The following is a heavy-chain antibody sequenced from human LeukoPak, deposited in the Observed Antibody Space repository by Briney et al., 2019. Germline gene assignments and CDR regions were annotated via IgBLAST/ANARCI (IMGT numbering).Heavy chain of an antibody. CDR2: IYHSGST. CDR1: GGSFSGYY. CDR3: ARESVGATTRGFFDY. J-gene: IGHJ4*02. D-gene: IGHD1-26*01. Sequence: SETLSLTCAVYGGSFSGYYWSWIRQPPGKGLEWIGEIYHSGSTNYNPSLKSRVTISVDKSKNQFSLKLSSVTAADTAVYYCARESVGATTRGFFDYWGQGTLVTVSS. V-gene: IGHV4-34*01.